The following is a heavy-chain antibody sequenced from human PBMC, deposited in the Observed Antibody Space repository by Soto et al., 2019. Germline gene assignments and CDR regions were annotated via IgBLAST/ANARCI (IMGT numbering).Heavy chain of an antibody. CDR2: IRSKANSCAT. Sequence: PXXSLRLSCAASGFTFSGSAMHWVPQASGKGLEWVGRIRSKANSCATAYAASVKGRFTISRDDSKNTAYLQMNSLKTEDTAVYYCTRALGVYDYWGQGTLVTVSS. J-gene: IGHJ4*02. CDR1: GFTFSGSA. CDR3: TRALGVYDY. V-gene: IGHV3-73*01. D-gene: IGHD3-10*01.